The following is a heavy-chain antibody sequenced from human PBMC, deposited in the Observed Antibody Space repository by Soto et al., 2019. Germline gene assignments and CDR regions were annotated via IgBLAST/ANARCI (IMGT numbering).Heavy chain of an antibody. V-gene: IGHV4-39*07. J-gene: IGHJ4*02. CDR3: ARGEDCSRTSCPLDY. CDR2: IYYSGST. D-gene: IGHD2-2*01. Sequence: PSETLSLTCTVSGGSISSSSYYWGWIRQPPGKGLEWIGSIYYSGSTYYNPSLKSRVTISVDTSKNQFSLKLSSVTAADTAVYYCARGEDCSRTSCPLDYWGQGTLVTVSS. CDR1: GGSISSSSYY.